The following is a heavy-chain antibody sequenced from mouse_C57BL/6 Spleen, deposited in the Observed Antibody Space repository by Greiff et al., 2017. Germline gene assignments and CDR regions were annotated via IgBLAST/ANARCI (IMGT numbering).Heavy chain of an antibody. CDR3: ASRGTTVVERGFAY. D-gene: IGHD1-1*01. V-gene: IGHV1-80*01. CDR2: IYPGDGDT. J-gene: IGHJ3*01. Sequence: QVQLQQSGAELVKPGASVKISCKASGYAFSSYWMNWVKQRPGKGLEWIGQIYPGDGDTNYNGKFKGKATLTADKSSSTAYMQLSSLTSEDSAVYFCASRGTTVVERGFAYWGQGTLVTVSA. CDR1: GYAFSSYW.